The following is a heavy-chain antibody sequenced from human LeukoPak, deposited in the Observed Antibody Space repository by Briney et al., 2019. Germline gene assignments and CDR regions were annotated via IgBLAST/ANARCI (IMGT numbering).Heavy chain of an antibody. CDR3: AKASVITAVVFDS. V-gene: IGHV4-59*01. Sequence: SETLSLTCTVSGGSISSYYWNWIRQPPGQELDWFGYISNSGSTKYNPSLKSRVTISLDTSKNQFSLRLNSVTAADTAVYYCAKASVITAVVFDSWGQGTLVAVSS. CDR2: ISNSGST. J-gene: IGHJ4*02. D-gene: IGHD3-16*01. CDR1: GGSISSYY.